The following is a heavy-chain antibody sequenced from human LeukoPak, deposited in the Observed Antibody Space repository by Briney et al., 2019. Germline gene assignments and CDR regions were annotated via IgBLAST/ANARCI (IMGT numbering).Heavy chain of an antibody. Sequence: PGGSLRLSCAASGFTFSNYNMNWVRQAPGKAMEWVSSITSSGTYIFYADSVKGRFTISRDNAKNSLYLQMNSLRAEDTALYYCTRGGYYDNSGAADYWGQGTLVTVSS. J-gene: IGHJ4*02. V-gene: IGHV3-21*04. CDR2: ITSSGTYI. CDR3: TRGGYYDNSGAADY. CDR1: GFTFSNYN. D-gene: IGHD3-22*01.